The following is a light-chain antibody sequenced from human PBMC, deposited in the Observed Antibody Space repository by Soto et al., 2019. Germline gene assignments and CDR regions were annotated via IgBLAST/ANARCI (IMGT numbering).Light chain of an antibody. CDR1: SSDIGYHNR. V-gene: IGLV2-18*02. J-gene: IGLJ3*02. CDR3: SSFASSATLG. CDR2: EVS. Sequence: QSALTQPPSVSGSPGQSVTISCTGTSSDIGYHNRVSWYQQPPGTAPKLMIYEVSTRYSGVPDRFSGSKSGNTASLTISGLQAEDEADYYCSSFASSATLGFGGGTKVTVL.